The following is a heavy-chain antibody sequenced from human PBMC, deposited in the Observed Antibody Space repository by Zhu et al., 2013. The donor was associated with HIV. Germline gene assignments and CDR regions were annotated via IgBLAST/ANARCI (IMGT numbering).Heavy chain of an antibody. J-gene: IGHJ5*02. CDR3: ARDTAATSHNWGXLDP. Sequence: QVQLVQSGAEVKKPGASVKVSCKASGYTFTGYYMHWVRQAPGQGLEWMGWINPNSGGTNYAQKFQGRVTMTRDTSISASYMELSSLRSDDTAVYYCARDTAATSHNWGXLDPWGQGTLVTVSS. CDR1: GYTFTGYY. CDR2: INPNSGGT. D-gene: IGHD3-16*01. V-gene: IGHV1-2*02.